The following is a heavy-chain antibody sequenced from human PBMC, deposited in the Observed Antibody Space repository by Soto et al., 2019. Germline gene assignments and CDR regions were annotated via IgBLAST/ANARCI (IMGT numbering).Heavy chain of an antibody. CDR3: AKDGRSSPVA. CDR2: ISWDGGST. Sequence: GGSLRLSCAASGFTFDDYTVHWVRQAPGKGLEWVSLISWDGGSTYYAYSVMGRFTISRDNSNNSVYLQMNSLRTEDTALDYCAKDGRSSPVAWGQGT. V-gene: IGHV3-43*01. J-gene: IGHJ5*02. CDR1: GFTFDDYT.